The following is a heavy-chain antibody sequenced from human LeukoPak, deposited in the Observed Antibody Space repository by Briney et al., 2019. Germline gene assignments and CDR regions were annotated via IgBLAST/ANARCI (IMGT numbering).Heavy chain of an antibody. CDR2: IYHSGST. J-gene: IGHJ6*03. CDR3: ARIHSSSPYYYYYYMDV. CDR1: GDSISSGDYY. D-gene: IGHD6-6*01. V-gene: IGHV4-38-2*02. Sequence: SETLSLTCTVSGDSISSGDYYWGWIRQPPVKGLEWIGSIYHSGSTYYNPSLKSRVTISVDTSKNQFSLKLSSVTAADTAVYYCARIHSSSPYYYYYYMDVWGKGTTVTVSS.